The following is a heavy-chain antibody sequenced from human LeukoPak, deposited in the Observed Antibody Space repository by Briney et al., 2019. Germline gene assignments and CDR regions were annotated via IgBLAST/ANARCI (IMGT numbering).Heavy chain of an antibody. Sequence: SETLSLTCTVSGDSVSNGNYYWSWLRQPPGKALEWIGYIYYTGKTYYNPSLEGRDTILVDTSRNHFSVKLSSVTAADTAVYYCARSQNYYGSGDYWSQGTLVTVSS. CDR1: GDSVSNGNYY. CDR3: ARSQNYYGSGDY. D-gene: IGHD3-10*01. CDR2: IYYTGKT. J-gene: IGHJ4*02. V-gene: IGHV4-61*03.